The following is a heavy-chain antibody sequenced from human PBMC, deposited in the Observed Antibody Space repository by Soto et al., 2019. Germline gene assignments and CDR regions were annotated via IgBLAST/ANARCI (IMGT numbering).Heavy chain of an antibody. V-gene: IGHV4-30-2*01. CDR3: ARHNYGSGSTYFDY. CDR2: IYHSGST. J-gene: IGHJ4*02. D-gene: IGHD3-10*01. Sequence: SETLSLTCAVSGGSISSGGYFWSWIRQPPGKGLEWIGYIYHSGSTNYNPSLKSRVTISVDTSKNQFSLKLSSMTAADTAVYYCARHNYGSGSTYFDYWGQGTLVTVSS. CDR1: GGSISSGGYF.